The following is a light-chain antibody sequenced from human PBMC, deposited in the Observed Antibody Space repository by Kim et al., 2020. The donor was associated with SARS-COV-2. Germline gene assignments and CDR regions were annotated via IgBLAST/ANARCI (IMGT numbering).Light chain of an antibody. CDR3: QAWDSSTERV. CDR1: KLGNKY. J-gene: IGLJ3*02. V-gene: IGLV3-1*01. Sequence: SYELTQPPSVSVSPGQTASITCSGDKLGNKYACWYQQKPGQSPVLVIYQDNRRSSGIPERFSGSNSGNTATLTISGTQAMDEADYYCQAWDSSTERVFGGGTQLTVL. CDR2: QDN.